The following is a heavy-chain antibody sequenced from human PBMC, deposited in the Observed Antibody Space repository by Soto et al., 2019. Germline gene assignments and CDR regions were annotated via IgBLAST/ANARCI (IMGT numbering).Heavy chain of an antibody. CDR3: ARVPQRIAVAGTSNRYYFDY. Sequence: EVQLVESGGGLVKPGGSMRLSCAASGFTFSNHTRNWVRQAPGRGLEWVSSISSRGTYIYYADSVKGRFTISRDNAKNSLYLQTNSLRAEDTAVYYCARVPQRIAVAGTSNRYYFDYWGRGILVTVSS. J-gene: IGHJ4*02. V-gene: IGHV3-21*01. D-gene: IGHD6-19*01. CDR1: GFTFSNHT. CDR2: ISSRGTYI.